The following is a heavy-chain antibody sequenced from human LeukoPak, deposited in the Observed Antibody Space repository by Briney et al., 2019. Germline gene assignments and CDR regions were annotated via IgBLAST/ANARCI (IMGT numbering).Heavy chain of an antibody. V-gene: IGHV3-48*03. CDR2: ISSSGSTI. J-gene: IGHJ4*02. CDR1: GFTFSSYE. CDR3: AKGPHVGSGYHPDY. Sequence: QPGGSLRLSCAASGFTFSSYEMNWVRQAPGKGLEWVSYISSSGSTIYYADSVKGRFTISRDYSRNTLHFQMNSLRVEDTAMYYCAKGPHVGSGYHPDYWGQGTLVTVSS. D-gene: IGHD3-22*01.